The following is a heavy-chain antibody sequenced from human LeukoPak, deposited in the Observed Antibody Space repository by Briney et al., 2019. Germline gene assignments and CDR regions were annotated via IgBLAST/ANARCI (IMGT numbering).Heavy chain of an antibody. V-gene: IGHV1-69*06. Sequence: VASVKVSCKASGGTFSSYAISWVRQAPGQGLEWMGGIIPIFGTANYAQKFQGRVTITADKSTSTAYMELSSLRSEDTAVYYCARDYVGAGVPRFDYWGQGTLVTVSS. CDR2: IIPIFGTA. CDR3: ARDYVGAGVPRFDY. CDR1: GGTFSSYA. J-gene: IGHJ4*02. D-gene: IGHD1-26*01.